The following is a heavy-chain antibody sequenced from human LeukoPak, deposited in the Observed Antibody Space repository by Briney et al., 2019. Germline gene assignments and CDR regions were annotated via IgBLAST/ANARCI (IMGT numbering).Heavy chain of an antibody. CDR3: ARGTGGSGTLDH. CDR1: GYTFTNYW. J-gene: IGHJ5*02. V-gene: IGHV5-51*01. Sequence: GESLKISCKGSGYTFTNYWVGWVRQMPGKGLEWMGIVYPGDSDTRYSPSMQGQVTISADRSINTAYLQWSSLKASDTAMYYCARGTGGSGTLDHWGPGTLVTVSS. CDR2: VYPGDSDT. D-gene: IGHD3-10*01.